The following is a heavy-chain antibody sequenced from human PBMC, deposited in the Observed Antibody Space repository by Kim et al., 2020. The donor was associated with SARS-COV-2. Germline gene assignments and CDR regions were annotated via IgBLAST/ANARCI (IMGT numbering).Heavy chain of an antibody. CDR1: GFTFDDYA. Sequence: GGSLRLSCAASGFTFDDYAMHWVRQAPGKGLEWVSGISWNSGSIGYADSVKGRFTISRDNAKNSLYLQMNSLRAEDTALYYCAKDDEPVSRIAVAGIRGNFDYWGQGTLVTVSS. J-gene: IGHJ4*02. D-gene: IGHD6-19*01. CDR2: ISWNSGSI. V-gene: IGHV3-9*01. CDR3: AKDDEPVSRIAVAGIRGNFDY.